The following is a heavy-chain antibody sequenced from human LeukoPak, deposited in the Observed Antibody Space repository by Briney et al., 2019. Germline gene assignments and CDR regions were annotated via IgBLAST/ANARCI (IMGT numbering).Heavy chain of an antibody. CDR3: VRDSLAGSIAAAGTSWFDP. D-gene: IGHD6-13*01. V-gene: IGHV1-69*13. CDR1: GDTFSSYA. J-gene: IGHJ5*02. Sequence: EASVKVSCKASGDTFSSYAISWVRQAPGQGLEWMGGIIPIFGTANYAQKFQGRVTITADESTSTAYMELSSLRSEDTAVYYCVRDSLAGSIAAAGTSWFDPWGHGTLVTVSS. CDR2: IIPIFGTA.